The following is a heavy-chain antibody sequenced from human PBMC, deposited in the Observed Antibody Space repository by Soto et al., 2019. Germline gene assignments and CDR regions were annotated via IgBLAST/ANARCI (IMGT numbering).Heavy chain of an antibody. CDR2: IYYSGST. J-gene: IGHJ6*02. CDR3: AREFIDYGMDV. Sequence: SETLSLTCTVSGGSISSGGYYWSWIRQHPGKGLEWIGYIYYSGSTYYNPSLKSRVTISVDTSKNQFSLKLSSVTAADTAVYYCAREFIDYGMDVWGQGTTVTVSS. V-gene: IGHV4-31*03. CDR1: GGSISSGGYY.